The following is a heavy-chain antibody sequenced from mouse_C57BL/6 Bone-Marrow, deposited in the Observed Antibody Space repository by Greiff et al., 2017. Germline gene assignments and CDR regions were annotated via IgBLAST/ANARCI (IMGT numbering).Heavy chain of an antibody. J-gene: IGHJ3*01. CDR1: GYTFTDHT. Sequence: VQLQQSDAELVKPGASVKISCKVSGYTFTDHTIHWMKQRPEQGLEWIGYIYPRDGSTKYNEKFKGKATLTADKSSSTAYMQLNSLTSEYSAVYFCASYDGYYRGFFAYWGQGTLVTVSA. D-gene: IGHD2-3*01. CDR2: IYPRDGST. CDR3: ASYDGYYRGFFAY. V-gene: IGHV1-78*01.